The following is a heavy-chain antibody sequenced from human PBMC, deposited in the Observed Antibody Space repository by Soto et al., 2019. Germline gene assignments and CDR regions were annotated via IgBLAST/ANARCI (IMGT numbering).Heavy chain of an antibody. Sequence: SETLSLTCTVSGGSISSYYWSWIRQPPGKGLEWIGYIYYSGSTNYNPSLKSRVTISVDTSKNQFSLKLSSVTAADTAVYYCARLQQLVLVDYWGQGTLVTVSS. D-gene: IGHD6-6*01. CDR3: ARLQQLVLVDY. V-gene: IGHV4-59*08. CDR2: IYYSGST. CDR1: GGSISSYY. J-gene: IGHJ4*02.